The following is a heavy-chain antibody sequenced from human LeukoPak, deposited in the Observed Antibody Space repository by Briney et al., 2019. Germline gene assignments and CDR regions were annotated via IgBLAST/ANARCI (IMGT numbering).Heavy chain of an antibody. J-gene: IGHJ6*02. D-gene: IGHD3/OR15-3a*01. CDR2: IRPDGSAV. CDR3: ARFGLPYSIDL. CDR1: GFTVSTNY. Sequence: GGSLRLSCAASGFTVSTNYMTWVRQAPVKGLEWVASIRPDGSAVFYVDSVKGRFTFSRDNAKNSLDLQMNSLRAEDTAVYYCARFGLPYSIDLWGQGTMVTVSS. V-gene: IGHV3-7*01.